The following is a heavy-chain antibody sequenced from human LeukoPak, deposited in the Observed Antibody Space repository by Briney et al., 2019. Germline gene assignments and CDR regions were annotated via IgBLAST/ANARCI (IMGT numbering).Heavy chain of an antibody. Sequence: PSETLSLTCTVSGDYIGRINYYWGWIRQPPGKGLEWIVSMSYSGHAYYNPSLKSRVTTSIDTSKNQLSLNLKSVTAADTAVYYCARAATVYYYYMDVWGKGTTVTISS. J-gene: IGHJ6*03. CDR3: ARAATVYYYYMDV. CDR1: GDYIGRINYY. V-gene: IGHV4-39*07. D-gene: IGHD4-11*01. CDR2: MSYSGHA.